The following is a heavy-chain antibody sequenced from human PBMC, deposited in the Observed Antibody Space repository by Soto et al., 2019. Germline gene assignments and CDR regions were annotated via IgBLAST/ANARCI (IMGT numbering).Heavy chain of an antibody. Sequence: PGGSLRLSCAASGFTFSSYAMSWVRQAPGKGLEWVSAISGSGGSTYYADSVEGRFTISRDNSKNTLYLQMNSLRAEDTAVYYCAKDLLLWFGELSYFDYWGQGTLVTVSS. D-gene: IGHD3-10*01. CDR2: ISGSGGST. CDR3: AKDLLLWFGELSYFDY. V-gene: IGHV3-23*01. J-gene: IGHJ4*02. CDR1: GFTFSSYA.